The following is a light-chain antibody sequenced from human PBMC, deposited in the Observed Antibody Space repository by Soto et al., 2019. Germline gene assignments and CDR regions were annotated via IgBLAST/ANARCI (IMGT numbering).Light chain of an antibody. J-gene: IGKJ5*01. CDR3: QQSYSTPIT. Sequence: EIVLTQSPDTLSLSPPGRASLXCRASQSVTTSLAWYQQKTGQPPRLLISGASRRATGIPDRFSGSGSETDFTLTINRLEPEDFATYYCQQSYSTPITFGQGTRLEIK. CDR1: QSVTTS. CDR2: GAS. V-gene: IGKV3-20*01.